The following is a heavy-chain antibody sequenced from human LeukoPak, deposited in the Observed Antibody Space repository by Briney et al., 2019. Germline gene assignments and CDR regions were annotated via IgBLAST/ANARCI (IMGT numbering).Heavy chain of an antibody. CDR2: IKQDGSEK. V-gene: IGHV3-7*01. J-gene: IGHJ4*02. Sequence: PGGSLRLSCAASGFTLSDFWMNWVRQAPGKGLEWVASIKQDGSEKYYVDSVKGRFSSSRDKAKNSLHLQMNSLRAEDTAVYYCARDHTVDGLVFDYWGQGILVTVSS. CDR1: GFTLSDFW. D-gene: IGHD6-19*01. CDR3: ARDHTVDGLVFDY.